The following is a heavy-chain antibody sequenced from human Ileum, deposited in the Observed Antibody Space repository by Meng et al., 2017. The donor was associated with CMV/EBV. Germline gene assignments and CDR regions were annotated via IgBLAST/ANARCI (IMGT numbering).Heavy chain of an antibody. CDR2: LCHDGHP. J-gene: IGHJ4*01. CDR1: DGSISPYC. CDR3: ARWGNAVRGFDY. V-gene: IGHV4-59*01. Sequence: LPESVPRLVLPSQTLSLTCTVSDGSISPYCWNWSRQSPVMALEWVGFLCHDGHPHSNPSLKSRLAMSIDTSKSQISLRLMSVTAADTAIYYCARWGNAVRGFDYWGRGVLVTVSS. D-gene: IGHD7-27*01.